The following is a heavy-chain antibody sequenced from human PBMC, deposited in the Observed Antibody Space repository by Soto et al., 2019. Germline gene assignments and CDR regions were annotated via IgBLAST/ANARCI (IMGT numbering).Heavy chain of an antibody. V-gene: IGHV3-23*01. D-gene: IGHD6-13*01. CDR2: ISGSGIST. Sequence: EVQLLESGGGLVQPGGSLRLSCAASGFTFSSYAMSWVRQAPGKGMEWVSAISGSGISTYYADSVKGRFTISRDNSKNTLYLQMNSLRAEDTAVYYCAKEVEYSSSWSDIDYWGQGTLVTVSS. J-gene: IGHJ4*02. CDR1: GFTFSSYA. CDR3: AKEVEYSSSWSDIDY.